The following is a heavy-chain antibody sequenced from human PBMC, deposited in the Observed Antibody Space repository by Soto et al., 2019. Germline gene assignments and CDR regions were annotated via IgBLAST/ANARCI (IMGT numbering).Heavy chain of an antibody. D-gene: IGHD2-15*01. J-gene: IGHJ6*02. CDR2: IYYSGST. V-gene: IGHV4-59*01. CDR3: DGSGPYGMDV. CDR1: GGSISSYY. Sequence: SETLSLTCTVSGGSISSYYWSWIRQPPGKGLEWIGYIYYSGSTNYNPSLKSRVTISVDTSKNQFSLKLSSVTAADTAVYYYDGSGPYGMDVWGQGTTVTVSS.